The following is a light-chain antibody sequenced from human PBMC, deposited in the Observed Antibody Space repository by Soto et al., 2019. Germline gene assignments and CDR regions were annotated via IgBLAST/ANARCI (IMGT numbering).Light chain of an antibody. CDR2: AAS. V-gene: IGKV1-27*01. J-gene: IGKJ3*01. Sequence: DVQMTQSPSSLSASVGDTVTITCRASQGIAFYLAWFQQRPGKAPNLLIPAASNLQSGVPSRFSGSGSGTDFTLTISSLQPEDVATYYCQKYDTAPFTFGPG. CDR1: QGIAFY. CDR3: QKYDTAPFT.